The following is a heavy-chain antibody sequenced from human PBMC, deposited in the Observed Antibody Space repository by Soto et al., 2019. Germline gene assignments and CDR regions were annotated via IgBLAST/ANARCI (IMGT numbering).Heavy chain of an antibody. CDR2: SCSSGGYI. Sequence: QVQLVESGGGMVRPGGSLRLSCAASGFTLSDYFMAWVRQSPRQGLEWISSSCSSGGYITYADSVRGGFTISRDNAKSSLYLQMNSLRAEDLAVYYCARIQLAAYACNIWGQGGLVTVSS. D-gene: IGHD6-25*01. CDR3: ARIQLAAYACNI. J-gene: IGHJ3*02. V-gene: IGHV3-11*06. CDR1: GFTLSDYF.